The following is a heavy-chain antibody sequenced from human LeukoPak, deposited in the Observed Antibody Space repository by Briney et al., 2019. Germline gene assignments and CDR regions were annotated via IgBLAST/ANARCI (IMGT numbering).Heavy chain of an antibody. CDR1: GGSISSYY. CDR3: AGYCNSTSCYGSDP. D-gene: IGHD2-2*01. J-gene: IGHJ5*02. CDR2: IYYSGSN. V-gene: IGHV4-59*01. Sequence: PSETLSLTCTVSGGSISSYYWSWIRQPPGKGLEWIGYIYYSGSNNYNPSLKSRVTISVDTSKNQFSLKLSSVTAADTAVYYCAGYCNSTSCYGSDPWGQGTLVTVSS.